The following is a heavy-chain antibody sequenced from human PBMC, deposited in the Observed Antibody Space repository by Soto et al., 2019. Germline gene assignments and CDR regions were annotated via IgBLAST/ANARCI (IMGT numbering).Heavy chain of an antibody. CDR3: ARYSSSWSKYVQH. J-gene: IGHJ1*01. V-gene: IGHV4-34*01. CDR1: GGSLSGYY. CDR2: INHGGSA. D-gene: IGHD6-13*01. Sequence: VQLQQWGAGLLKTSETLSLTCAVYGGSLSGYYWSWIRQTPGKRLGWVGDINHGGSANYNPSLKSRLPFSLDPSKNQFSLKLSSVIAADTAVYYCARYSSSWSKYVQHWGRGTLVTVSS.